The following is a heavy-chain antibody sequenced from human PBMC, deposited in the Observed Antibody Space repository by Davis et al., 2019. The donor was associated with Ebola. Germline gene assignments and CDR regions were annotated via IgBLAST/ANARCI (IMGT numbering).Heavy chain of an antibody. V-gene: IGHV4-39*07. CDR2: IHHTESP. J-gene: IGHJ4*02. D-gene: IGHD4-17*01. CDR1: GASISSSSYY. Sequence: MPSETLSLTCTVSGASISSSSYYWGWIRQPPGKGLEWMGSIHHTESPYYNPSLKSRLTISVDTSKNQFSLKLSSVTAADTAVYYCARGPPRYGFYWGQGTLVTVSS. CDR3: ARGPPRYGFY.